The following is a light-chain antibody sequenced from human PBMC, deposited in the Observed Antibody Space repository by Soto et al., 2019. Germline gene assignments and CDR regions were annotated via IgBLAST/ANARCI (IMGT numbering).Light chain of an antibody. Sequence: QSALTQPRSVSGSPGQTVTISCTGTSSDVGGYNYVSWYQQHPGKAPELMIYDVTKRPSGVPDRFSGSKSGNTASLTISGLQAEDEADYYCCSYVGTDTYSFGTGTKVTVL. CDR2: DVT. CDR1: SSDVGGYNY. V-gene: IGLV2-11*01. CDR3: CSYVGTDTYS. J-gene: IGLJ1*01.